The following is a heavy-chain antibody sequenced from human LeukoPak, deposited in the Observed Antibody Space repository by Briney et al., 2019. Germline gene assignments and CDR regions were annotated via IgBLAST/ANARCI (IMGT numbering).Heavy chain of an antibody. J-gene: IGHJ4*02. CDR1: GVSMSGYY. CDR3: ARGNYYGSASRGGFDY. D-gene: IGHD3-10*01. CDR2: FNTRGIT. Sequence: SETLCFTCRVSGVSMSGYYLSWIRQPAGKGLEWIGRFNTRGITTYNSSLKTRVIISLDNSKNQFYLTLTYVTAADTAVYYCARGNYYGSASRGGFDYWGQGILVTVS. V-gene: IGHV4-4*07.